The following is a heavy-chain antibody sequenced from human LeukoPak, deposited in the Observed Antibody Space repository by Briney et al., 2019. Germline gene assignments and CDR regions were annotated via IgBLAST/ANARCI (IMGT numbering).Heavy chain of an antibody. CDR2: IWYDGSNK. D-gene: IGHD3/OR15-3a*01. Sequence: PGGSLRLSCAASGFTFSNYGMHWVRQAPGKGLEWVAVIWYDGSNKYYADSVKGRFTISRDNSKNTLYLQMNSLRAEDTAVYYCAKGGDWMAAGLDYWGQGTLVTVSS. CDR1: GFTFSNYG. V-gene: IGHV3-30*02. CDR3: AKGGDWMAAGLDY. J-gene: IGHJ4*02.